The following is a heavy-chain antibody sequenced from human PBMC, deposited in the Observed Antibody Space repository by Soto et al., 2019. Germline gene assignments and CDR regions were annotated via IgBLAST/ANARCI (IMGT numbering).Heavy chain of an antibody. CDR2: ISSSSTYI. V-gene: IGHV3-21*01. Sequence: EVQLVESGGGLVKPGGSLRLSCAASGFTFSSYSMKWVRQAPGKGPEWVSSISSSSTYISYAESAKGRFTISRDNAKKSLYLQMNSLRAEDTAVYYCARDPLVSGWYQPFDYWGQGTLVTVSS. CDR1: GFTFSSYS. J-gene: IGHJ4*02. CDR3: ARDPLVSGWYQPFDY. D-gene: IGHD6-19*01.